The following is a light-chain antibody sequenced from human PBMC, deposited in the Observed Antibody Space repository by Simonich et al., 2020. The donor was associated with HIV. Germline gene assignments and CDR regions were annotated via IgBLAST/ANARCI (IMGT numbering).Light chain of an antibody. CDR3: CSYAGSRNFWI. CDR2: EGD. J-gene: IGLJ3*02. Sequence: QSALTQPASVSGSPGQSLTISCTGTSSDVGYFNLFSWYQQHPGKAPKLIIYEGDKRPSGVSNRFSGSQSGNTASLTISGLQAEDEAGYFCCSYAGSRNFWIFGGGTKLTVL. CDR1: SSDVGYFNL. V-gene: IGLV2-23*01.